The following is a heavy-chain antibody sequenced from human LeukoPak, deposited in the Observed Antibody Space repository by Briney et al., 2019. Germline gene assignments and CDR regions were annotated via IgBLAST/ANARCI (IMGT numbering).Heavy chain of an antibody. CDR3: AKDRDSGDNWNGYYYYGMDV. D-gene: IGHD1-1*01. CDR2: ISWNSGSI. J-gene: IGHJ6*02. Sequence: PGGSLRLSCAASGFTFDDYAMHWVRHAPGKGLEWVSGISWNSGSIGYADCVKGRFTISRDNAKNSLYLQMNSLRAEDTALYYCAKDRDSGDNWNGYYYYGMDVWGQGTTVTVSS. V-gene: IGHV3-9*01. CDR1: GFTFDDYA.